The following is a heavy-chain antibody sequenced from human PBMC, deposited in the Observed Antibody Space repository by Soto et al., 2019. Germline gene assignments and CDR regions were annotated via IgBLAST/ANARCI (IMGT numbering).Heavy chain of an antibody. J-gene: IGHJ4*02. Sequence: ASVKVSCKASGYTFTSYGISWVRQAPGQGLEWMGWISAYNGNTNYAQKLQGRVTMTTDTSTSTAYMELRSLRSDDTAVYYCARDIKSRGLPDYPTRDYWGQGTLVTVSS. D-gene: IGHD1-26*01. V-gene: IGHV1-18*01. CDR3: ARDIKSRGLPDYPTRDY. CDR1: GYTFTSYG. CDR2: ISAYNGNT.